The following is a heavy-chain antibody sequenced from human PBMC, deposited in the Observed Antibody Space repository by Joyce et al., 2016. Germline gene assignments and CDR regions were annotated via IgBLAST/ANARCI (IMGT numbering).Heavy chain of an antibody. CDR1: GLTFSSDG. Sequence: QVQLVESGGGVVQPGRFRRLSCAASGLTFSSDGMHWVRQAPGKGQGWVAVIWSDGSNKLYADSEKGRFTISRDNSKNTLSRQMNSLRAEDTAVYYCARDDYLTSSMDHWGQGTLVTVSS. V-gene: IGHV3-33*01. J-gene: IGHJ4*02. D-gene: IGHD4/OR15-4a*01. CDR3: ARDDYLTSSMDH. CDR2: IWSDGSNK.